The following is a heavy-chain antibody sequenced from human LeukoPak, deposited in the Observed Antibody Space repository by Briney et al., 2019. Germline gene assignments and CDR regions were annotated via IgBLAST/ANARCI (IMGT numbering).Heavy chain of an antibody. CDR2: ISSSSSYI. V-gene: IGHV3-21*01. CDR1: GFTFSSYS. Sequence: GGSLRLSCAASGFTFSSYSMNWVRQAPGKGLEWVSSISSSSSYIYYADSVKGRFTISRDNAKNSLYLQMNSLRAEDTAVYYCASGGDTGYSSSWHFDYWGQGTLVTVSS. D-gene: IGHD6-13*01. J-gene: IGHJ4*02. CDR3: ASGGDTGYSSSWHFDY.